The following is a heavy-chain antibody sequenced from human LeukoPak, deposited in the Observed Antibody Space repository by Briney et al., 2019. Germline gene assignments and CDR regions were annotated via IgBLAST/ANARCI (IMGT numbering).Heavy chain of an antibody. D-gene: IGHD6-13*01. J-gene: IGHJ4*02. V-gene: IGHV3-23*01. CDR3: AKDLPIIAAAAFGFDY. Sequence: GGSLRLSCAASGFTFSSYAMSWVRQAPGKGLEWVSAISGSGGSTYYADSVKGRFTISRDNSKNTLYLQMNSLRAEDTAVYYCAKDLPIIAAAAFGFDYWGQGTLVTVSS. CDR2: ISGSGGST. CDR1: GFTFSSYA.